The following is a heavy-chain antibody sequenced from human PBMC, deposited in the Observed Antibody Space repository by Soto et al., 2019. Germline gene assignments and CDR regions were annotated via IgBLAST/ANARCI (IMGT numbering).Heavy chain of an antibody. CDR2: IIPILGIA. CDR1: GGTFSSYT. Sequence: QVQLVQSGAEVKKPGSSVKVSCKASGGTFSSYTISWVRQAPGQGLEWMGRIIPILGIANYAQKFQGRVTITADKSTRTAYMELSSLRSEDTAVYYCARADNLGYCSSTSCYEGWFDPWGQGTLVTVSS. CDR3: ARADNLGYCSSTSCYEGWFDP. J-gene: IGHJ5*02. V-gene: IGHV1-69*02. D-gene: IGHD2-2*01.